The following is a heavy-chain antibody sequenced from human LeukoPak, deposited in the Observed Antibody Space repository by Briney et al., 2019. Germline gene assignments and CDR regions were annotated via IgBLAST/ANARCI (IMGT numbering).Heavy chain of an antibody. J-gene: IGHJ4*02. D-gene: IGHD2-21*02. V-gene: IGHV3-21*01. CDR3: AREGCGGDCYPYYFDY. CDR1: GXTFSSYS. Sequence: GGSLRLSCAASGXTFSSYSMNWVRQAPGKGLEWVSSISSSSYIYYADSVKGRFTISRDNAKNSLYLQMNSLRAEDTAVYYCAREGCGGDCYPYYFDYWGQGTLVTVSS. CDR2: ISSSSYI.